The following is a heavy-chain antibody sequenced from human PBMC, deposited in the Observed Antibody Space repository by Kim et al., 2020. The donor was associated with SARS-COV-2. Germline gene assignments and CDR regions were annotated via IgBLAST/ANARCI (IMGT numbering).Heavy chain of an antibody. CDR1: GFTFSSYG. Sequence: GGSLRLSCAASGFTFSSYGMHWVRQAPGKGLEWVAVIWYDGSNKYYADSVKGRFTISRDNSKNTLYLQMNSLRAEDTAVYYCARDPRDNYDFWSGYANYYYYVMDVWGQGTTVTVSS. J-gene: IGHJ6*02. CDR2: IWYDGSNK. D-gene: IGHD3-3*01. V-gene: IGHV3-33*08. CDR3: ARDPRDNYDFWSGYANYYYYVMDV.